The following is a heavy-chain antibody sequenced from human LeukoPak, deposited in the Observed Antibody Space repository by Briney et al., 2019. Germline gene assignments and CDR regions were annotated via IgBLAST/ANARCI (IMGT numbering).Heavy chain of an antibody. Sequence: PSETLSLTCTVSGASINNYYWSWIRLPPGKGLEWIGYIYYSGSTNYNPSLKSRVTISVDTSKNQFSLNLSSVTAADTAVYYCARARGSSGWHEYWGQGTLVTVSS. D-gene: IGHD6-19*01. CDR2: IYYSGST. V-gene: IGHV4-59*01. J-gene: IGHJ4*02. CDR1: GASINNYY. CDR3: ARARGSSGWHEY.